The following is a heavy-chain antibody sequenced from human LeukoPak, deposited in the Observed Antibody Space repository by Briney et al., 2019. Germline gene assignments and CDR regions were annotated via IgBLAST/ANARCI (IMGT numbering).Heavy chain of an antibody. CDR1: GYTFSSYG. CDR2: NSAYNGNT. V-gene: IGHV1-18*01. D-gene: IGHD3-22*01. J-gene: IGHJ4*02. Sequence: ASVKFYCKASGYTFSSYGIRWVRQAPGQWLELMGWNSAYNGNTNYAQKLQGRVTMTTDTSTSTAYMELRSLRSDDTAVYYCAREYYDSSGYPIDYWGQGTLVTVSS. CDR3: AREYYDSSGYPIDY.